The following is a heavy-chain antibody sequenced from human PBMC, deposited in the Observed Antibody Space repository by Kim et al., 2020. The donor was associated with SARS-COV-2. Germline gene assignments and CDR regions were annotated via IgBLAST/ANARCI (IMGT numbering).Heavy chain of an antibody. Sequence: SVKVSCKASGGTFSSYAISWVRQAPGQGLEWMGGIIPIFGTANYAQKFQGRVTITADESTSTAYMELSSLRSEDTAVYYCARLGARILSYYYGMDVWGQGTTVTVSS. D-gene: IGHD2-15*01. CDR1: GGTFSSYA. CDR2: IIPIFGTA. V-gene: IGHV1-69*13. CDR3: ARLGARILSYYYGMDV. J-gene: IGHJ6*02.